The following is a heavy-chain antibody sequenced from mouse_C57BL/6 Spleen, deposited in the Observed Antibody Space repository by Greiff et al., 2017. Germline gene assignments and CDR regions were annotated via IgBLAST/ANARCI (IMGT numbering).Heavy chain of an antibody. J-gene: IGHJ4*01. Sequence: VQLQQSGPELVKPGASVKISCKASGYTFTDYYMNWVKQSHGKSLEWIGDINPNNGGTSYNQKFKGKATLTVDKSSSTAYMALRSLTSEDSAVYYCARARDYAMDYWGQGTSVTVSS. CDR1: GYTFTDYY. CDR3: ARARDYAMDY. V-gene: IGHV1-26*01. CDR2: INPNNGGT.